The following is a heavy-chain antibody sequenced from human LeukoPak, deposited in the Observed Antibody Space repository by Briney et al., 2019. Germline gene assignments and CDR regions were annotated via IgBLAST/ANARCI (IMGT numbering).Heavy chain of an antibody. V-gene: IGHV3-23*01. D-gene: IGHD6-13*01. CDR3: AKLDMFSSSWTYYYYYYYMDV. Sequence: GGTLRLSCAASGFTFSSYGMSWVRQAPGKGLEWVSAISGSGGSTYYADSVKGRFTISRDNSKNTLYLQKNSLRAEDTAVYYCAKLDMFSSSWTYYYYYYYMDVWGKGTTVTISS. J-gene: IGHJ6*03. CDR1: GFTFSSYG. CDR2: ISGSGGST.